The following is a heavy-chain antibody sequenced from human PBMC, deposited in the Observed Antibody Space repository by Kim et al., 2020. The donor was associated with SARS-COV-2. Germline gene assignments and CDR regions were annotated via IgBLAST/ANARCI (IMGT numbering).Heavy chain of an antibody. CDR1: GGSISSSSYY. J-gene: IGHJ3*02. D-gene: IGHD3-3*01. CDR2: IYYSGST. V-gene: IGHV4-39*07. Sequence: SETLSLTCTVSGGSISSSSYYWGWIRQPPGKGLEWIGSIYYSGSTYYNPSLKSRVTISVDTSKNQFSLKLSSVTAADTAVYYCAREGYDFWSGYLIDAFDIWGQGTMVTVSS. CDR3: AREGYDFWSGYLIDAFDI.